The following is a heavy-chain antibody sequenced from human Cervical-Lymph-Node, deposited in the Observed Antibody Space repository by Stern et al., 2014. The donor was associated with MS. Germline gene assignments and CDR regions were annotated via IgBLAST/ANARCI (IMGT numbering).Heavy chain of an antibody. CDR3: ARATDL. V-gene: IGHV4-59*11. CDR2: IYYRGTT. CDR1: GASITSHF. Sequence: QVQLQESGPGLLRPSETLSLTCNVSGASITSHFWSWIRQPPGKGLEWIGYIYYRGTTNYNASHKGRVAISINTSKTQFSLRLSSVTAADTAVYYCARATDLWGQGILVTVSS. J-gene: IGHJ5*02.